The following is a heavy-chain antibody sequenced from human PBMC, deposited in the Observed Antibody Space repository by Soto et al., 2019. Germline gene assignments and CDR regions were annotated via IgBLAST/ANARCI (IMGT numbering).Heavy chain of an antibody. D-gene: IGHD1-20*01. J-gene: IGHJ5*02. Sequence: SVKVSCKASGFTFISSAVQWVRQARGQRLEWIGWIGVGSGNTNYAQSFQERVTITINMSTGTAYMELRSLRSDDTAVYYCAADPYNCNYWFDPWGQGTLVTVSS. CDR2: IGVGSGNT. CDR1: GFTFISSA. CDR3: AADPYNCNYWFDP. V-gene: IGHV1-58*01.